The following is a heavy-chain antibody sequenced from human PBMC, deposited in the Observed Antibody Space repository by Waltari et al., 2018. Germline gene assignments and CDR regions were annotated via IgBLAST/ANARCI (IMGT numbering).Heavy chain of an antibody. Sequence: QVQLQESGPGLMKPSETLSLTCTVSGGSISGYYWNWIRQPAGKGLEWIGRVYTSGSTNYNPSLKSRVTRSGDTSKNQFSLKLSSVTAADTAVYFCAREIDRGPGRWFDPWGQGTLVTVSS. CDR1: GGSISGYY. J-gene: IGHJ5*02. D-gene: IGHD1-26*01. CDR3: AREIDRGPGRWFDP. CDR2: VYTSGST. V-gene: IGHV4-4*07.